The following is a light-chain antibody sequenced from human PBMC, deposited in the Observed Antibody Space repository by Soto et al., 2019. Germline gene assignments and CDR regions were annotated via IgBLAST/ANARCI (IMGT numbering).Light chain of an antibody. CDR3: QQYSGPGMYT. CDR1: QSVSSTY. Sequence: EIVLTQSPGTLSLSPGEGATLSCRASQSVSSTYLAWYQQKPGQAPRLLIYSASNRASGISDRFSGSGSGTDFTLTINRLEPEDFAEYYCQQYSGPGMYTFGQGTKVDIK. J-gene: IGKJ2*01. V-gene: IGKV3-20*01. CDR2: SAS.